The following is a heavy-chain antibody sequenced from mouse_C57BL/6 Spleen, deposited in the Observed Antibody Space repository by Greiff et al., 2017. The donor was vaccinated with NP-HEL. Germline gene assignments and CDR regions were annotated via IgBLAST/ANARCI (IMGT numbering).Heavy chain of an antibody. D-gene: IGHD2-5*01. V-gene: IGHV1-50*01. Sequence: QVQLQQPGAELVKPGASVKLSCKASGYTFTSYWMQWVKQRPGQGLAWIGEIDPSDSYTNYNQKFKGKATLTVDTSSSTAYRQLSSLTSEDSAVYYCARRSYSNPYYAMDYWGQGTSVTVSS. CDR3: ARRSYSNPYYAMDY. CDR2: IDPSDSYT. J-gene: IGHJ4*01. CDR1: GYTFTSYW.